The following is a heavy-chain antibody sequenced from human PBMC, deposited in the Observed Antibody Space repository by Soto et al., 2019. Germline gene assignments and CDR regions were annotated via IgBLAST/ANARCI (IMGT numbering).Heavy chain of an antibody. CDR3: AHSGSDWPPPWRMDV. CDR1: GFSLSTSGVG. J-gene: IGHJ6*02. D-gene: IGHD2-21*02. CDR2: IYWDDYN. V-gene: IGHV2-5*02. Sequence: ASGPPLVNPTQTLTLTYTFSGFSLSTSGVGVGWIRQPPGKALEWLALIYWDDYNRYSPSLKSRLTITKDTSKNQVVLTMTNMDPVDTATYYCAHSGSDWPPPWRMDVWGQGTTVTVSS.